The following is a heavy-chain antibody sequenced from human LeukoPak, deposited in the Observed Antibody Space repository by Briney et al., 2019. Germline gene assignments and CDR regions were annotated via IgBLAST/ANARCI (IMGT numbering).Heavy chain of an antibody. V-gene: IGHV1-24*01. Sequence: GASVKVSCKVSGYTLTELSMHWVRQAPGKGLEGMGGFVPEGGETMYAQKFQGRVTMTEDPSTDPAYMELGRLKSDGTAVDYCATGRQWLPTDYWGQGTLVTVSS. J-gene: IGHJ4*02. CDR3: ATGRQWLPTDY. CDR2: FVPEGGET. D-gene: IGHD6-19*01. CDR1: GYTLTELS.